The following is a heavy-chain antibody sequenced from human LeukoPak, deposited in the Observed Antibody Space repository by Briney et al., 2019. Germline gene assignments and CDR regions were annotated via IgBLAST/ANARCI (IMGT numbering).Heavy chain of an antibody. J-gene: IGHJ4*02. CDR2: ISAYNGNT. D-gene: IGHD3-22*01. CDR3: ARDYSYDSSGYYSGEHHPLFDY. V-gene: IGHV1-18*01. Sequence: ASVKVSCKASGYTFTSYGISWVRQAPGQGLEWMGWISAYNGNTNYAQKLQGRVTMTTDTSTSTAYMELRSLRSDDTAVYYCARDYSYDSSGYYSGEHHPLFDYWGQGTLVTVSS. CDR1: GYTFTSYG.